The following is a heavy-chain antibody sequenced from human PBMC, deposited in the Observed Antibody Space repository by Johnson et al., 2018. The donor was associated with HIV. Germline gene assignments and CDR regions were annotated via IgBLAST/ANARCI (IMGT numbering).Heavy chain of an antibody. V-gene: IGHV3-30-3*01. CDR3: ARDPYCSGGSCYDSSAFDI. CDR2: ISYDGSNK. J-gene: IGHJ3*02. CDR1: GFTFSNYA. Sequence: QVQLVESGGGVVQPGRSLRLSCAASGFTFSNYAMHWVRQTPGKGLEWVAVISYDGSNKYYADSVKGRFTISRDNSKNTLYLQMNSLRAEDTAVYYCARDPYCSGGSCYDSSAFDIWGQGTMVTVSS. D-gene: IGHD2-15*01.